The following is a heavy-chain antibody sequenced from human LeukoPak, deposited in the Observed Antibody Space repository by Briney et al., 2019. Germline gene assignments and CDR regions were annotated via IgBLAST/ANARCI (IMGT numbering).Heavy chain of an antibody. CDR3: VKDLRSDFMGVLSRYLSY. V-gene: IGHV3-13*04. D-gene: IGHD2/OR15-2a*01. CDR1: GFTFSSYD. CDR2: IGTAGDT. Sequence: GGSLRLSCAASGFTFSSYDMHWVRQATGKGLEWVSAIGTAGDTYYPGSVKGRFTISRDNSKNTLYLQMSSLRAEDTAVYLCVKDLRSDFMGVLSRYLSYWGQGTLVTVSS. J-gene: IGHJ4*02.